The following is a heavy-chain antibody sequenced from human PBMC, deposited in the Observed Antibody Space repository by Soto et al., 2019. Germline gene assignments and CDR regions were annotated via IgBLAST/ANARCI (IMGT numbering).Heavy chain of an antibody. V-gene: IGHV3-13*01. D-gene: IGHD2-15*01. Sequence: EVQLVESGGGLVQPGGSLRLSCEASGFNFSSYDMHWVRQATGKGLEWVSVIGTAGDTFYTGSVKGRFTISRENGKNSLYLQMISLRAGDTAVYYCARAGQGASCSGGSCYLGASDIWGKGQWSPSLQ. CDR3: ARAGQGASCSGGSCYLGASDI. CDR1: GFNFSSYD. J-gene: IGHJ3*02. CDR2: IGTAGDT.